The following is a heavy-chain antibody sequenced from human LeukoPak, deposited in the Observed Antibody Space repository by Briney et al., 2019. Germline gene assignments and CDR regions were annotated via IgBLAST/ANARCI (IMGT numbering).Heavy chain of an antibody. D-gene: IGHD3-10*01. CDR2: MSAYNGNT. CDR3: EREAPDWQTFTMVRVSDAFDI. V-gene: IGHV1-18*01. J-gene: IGHJ3*02. Sequence: ASVKVSCKASGYTFTSYGISWVRQAPGQGLEWMGWMSAYNGNTNYAQKLQGRVTMTTDTSTSTAYMELRSLRSDDTAVYYCEREAPDWQTFTMVRVSDAFDIWGQGTMVTVSS. CDR1: GYTFTSYG.